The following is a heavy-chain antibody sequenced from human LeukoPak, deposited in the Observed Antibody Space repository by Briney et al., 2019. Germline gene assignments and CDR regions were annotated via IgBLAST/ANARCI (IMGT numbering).Heavy chain of an antibody. CDR3: ASEGPGYNGYDSGY. Sequence: GGSLRLSCAASGFTFSSYSMNWVRQAPGKGLEWVSSISSSSSYIYYADSVKGRFTISRDNAKNSLYLQMNSLRAEDTAVYYCASEGPGYNGYDSGYWGQGTLVTVSS. J-gene: IGHJ4*02. D-gene: IGHD5-12*01. V-gene: IGHV3-21*01. CDR1: GFTFSSYS. CDR2: ISSSSSYI.